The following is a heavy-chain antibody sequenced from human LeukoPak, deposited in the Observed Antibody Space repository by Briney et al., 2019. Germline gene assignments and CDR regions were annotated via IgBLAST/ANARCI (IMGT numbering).Heavy chain of an antibody. CDR1: GGSIRSSYYY. CDR2: IYDSGST. D-gene: IGHD2-21*02. J-gene: IGHJ1*01. V-gene: IGHV4-39*07. Sequence: SETLSLTCTVSGGSIRSSYYYWGWIRQPPGKGLEWIGSIYDSGSTYYNPSLKSRVTISVDRSKNQFSLKLSSVTAADTAVYYCASAYCGGDCYSAAYFQHWGQGTLVTVSS. CDR3: ASAYCGGDCYSAAYFQH.